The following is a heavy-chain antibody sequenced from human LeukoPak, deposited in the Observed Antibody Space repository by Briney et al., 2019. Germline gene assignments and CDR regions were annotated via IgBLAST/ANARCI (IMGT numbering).Heavy chain of an antibody. CDR2: ISSSSSYI. J-gene: IGHJ5*02. V-gene: IGHV3-21*01. Sequence: PGGSLRLSCAASGFTFSSYSMNWVRQAPGKGLEWVSSISSSSSYIYYADSVKGRLTISRDNAKNSLYLQMNSLRAEDTAVYYCARAGGSWYNLYNWFDPWGQGTLVTVSS. CDR1: GFTFSSYS. D-gene: IGHD6-13*01. CDR3: ARAGGSWYNLYNWFDP.